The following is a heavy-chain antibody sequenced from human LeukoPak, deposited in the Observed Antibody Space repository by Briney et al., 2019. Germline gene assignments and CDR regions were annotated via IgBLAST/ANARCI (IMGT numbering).Heavy chain of an antibody. CDR3: ARALSGTYGLFQH. Sequence: SETLSLTCTVSGGSISNYYWGWIPQPPGKGLEWIGYIYYSGSTYYNPSLRSRVTISVDTSKNQFSLNLNSVTAADTAVYYCARALSGTYGLFQHWGQGTLVTVSS. CDR1: GGSISNYY. CDR2: IYYSGST. J-gene: IGHJ1*01. D-gene: IGHD1-26*01. V-gene: IGHV4-59*01.